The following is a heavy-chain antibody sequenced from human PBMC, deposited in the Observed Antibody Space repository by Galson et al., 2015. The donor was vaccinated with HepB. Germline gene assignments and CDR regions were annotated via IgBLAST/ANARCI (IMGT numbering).Heavy chain of an antibody. CDR1: GYIFTNYD. CDR2: RSPTNGRT. V-gene: IGHV1-8*01. CDR3: ARGVSAGVDY. J-gene: IGHJ4*02. D-gene: IGHD6-25*01. Sequence: SVKVSCKASGYIFTNYDINWVRQATGQGLEWMGWRSPTNGRTAYAQKFQGRVTMTSDTSITTVYMQLSSLTSDDTAVYYCARGVSAGVDYWGKGTLVTVTS.